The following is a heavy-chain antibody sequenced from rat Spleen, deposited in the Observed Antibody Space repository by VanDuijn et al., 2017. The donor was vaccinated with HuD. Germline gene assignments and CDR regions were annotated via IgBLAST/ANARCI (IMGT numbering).Heavy chain of an antibody. V-gene: IGHV5S13*01. CDR3: ARLDPSMYTTDIGDYVMDA. Sequence: EVQLMESGGGLVQPGRSLKLSCAASGFTFSNYDMAWVRQAPTKGLEWIASISTGGGNTYYRDSVKGRFTISRDNAKNTQYLQMDSLRSEDTATYYCARLDPSMYTTDIGDYVMDAWGQGASVTVSS. J-gene: IGHJ4*01. CDR2: ISTGGGNT. D-gene: IGHD1-6*01. CDR1: GFTFSNYD.